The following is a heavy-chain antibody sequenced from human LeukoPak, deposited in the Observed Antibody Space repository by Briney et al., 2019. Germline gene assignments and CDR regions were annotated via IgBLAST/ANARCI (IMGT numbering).Heavy chain of an antibody. Sequence: SVKVSCKASGGTFSSYAISWVRQAPGQGLEWMGGIIPIFGTANYAQKLQGRVTMTTDTSTSTAYMELRSLRSDDTAVYYCARGRDGTFDPWGQGALVTVSS. CDR3: ARGRDGTFDP. J-gene: IGHJ5*02. CDR1: GGTFSSYA. V-gene: IGHV1-69*05. CDR2: IIPIFGTA.